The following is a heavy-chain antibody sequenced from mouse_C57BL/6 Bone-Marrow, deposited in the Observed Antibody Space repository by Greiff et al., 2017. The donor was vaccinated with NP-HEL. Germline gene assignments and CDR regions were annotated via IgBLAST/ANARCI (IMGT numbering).Heavy chain of an antibody. CDR3: ARKRYYYGSDWYFDV. J-gene: IGHJ1*03. D-gene: IGHD1-1*01. V-gene: IGHV1-55*01. CDR2: IYPGSGST. Sequence: VQLQQPGAELVKPGASVKMSCKASGYTFTSYWITWVKQRPGQGLEWIGDIYPGSGSTNYNEKFKSKATLTVDTSSSTAYMQLSSLTSEDSAVYYCARKRYYYGSDWYFDVWGTGTTVTVSS. CDR1: GYTFTSYW.